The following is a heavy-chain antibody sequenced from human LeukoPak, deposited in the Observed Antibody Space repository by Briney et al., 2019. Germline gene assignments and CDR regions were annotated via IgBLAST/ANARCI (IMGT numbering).Heavy chain of an antibody. J-gene: IGHJ4*02. CDR3: AKDDTMIVAVIISLDY. V-gene: IGHV3-23*01. CDR2: ISGSGGST. Sequence: PGGSLRLSCAASGFTFSSYAMSWVRQAPGKGLEWVSAISGSGGSTYYADSVKGRFTISRDNSKNTLYLQMNSLRAEDTAVYYCAKDDTMIVAVIISLDYWGQRTLVTVSS. D-gene: IGHD3-22*01. CDR1: GFTFSSYA.